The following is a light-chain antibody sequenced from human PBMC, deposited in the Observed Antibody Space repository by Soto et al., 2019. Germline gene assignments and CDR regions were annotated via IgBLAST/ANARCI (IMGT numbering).Light chain of an antibody. Sequence: DLVMTQSPLSLPVTLGQPASISCRSTQSLVYRDGNTYLSWFQQRPAQSPRRLIYKVSNRDSGVPDRFSGSVSGTDFTLKISRVEAEDVCVYYCMQGKHWPPTFGQGTKVEIK. CDR1: QSLVYRDGNTY. J-gene: IGKJ1*01. CDR2: KVS. V-gene: IGKV2-30*01. CDR3: MQGKHWPPT.